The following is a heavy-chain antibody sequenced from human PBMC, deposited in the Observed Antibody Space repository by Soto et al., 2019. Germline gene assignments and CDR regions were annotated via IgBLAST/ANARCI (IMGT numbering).Heavy chain of an antibody. D-gene: IGHD2-21*02. CDR2: INAGNGNT. J-gene: IGHJ4*02. Sequence: QVQLVQSGAEEKKPGASVKVSCKASGYTFTSYAMHWVRQAPGQRLEWMGWINAGNGNTKYSQKFQGRVTITRDTSASTAYMELSSLRSEDTAVSDFASSIGVVTPLDYWGQGTLVTVSS. V-gene: IGHV1-3*05. CDR1: GYTFTSYA. CDR3: ASSIGVVTPLDY.